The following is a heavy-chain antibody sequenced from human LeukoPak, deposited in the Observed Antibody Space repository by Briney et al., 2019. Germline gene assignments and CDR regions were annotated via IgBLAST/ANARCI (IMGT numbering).Heavy chain of an antibody. CDR2: IYDSGST. CDR3: ACLTTADAFDI. D-gene: IGHD3-22*01. V-gene: IGHV4-59*01. J-gene: IGHJ3*02. CDR1: GGSISTYY. Sequence: PSETLSLTCTVSGGSISTYYWSWIRQPPGKGLEWIGYIYDSGSTNYNPSLKSRVTISVDTSKNQFSLKLSSVTAADTAVYYCACLTTADAFDIWGQGTMVTVSS.